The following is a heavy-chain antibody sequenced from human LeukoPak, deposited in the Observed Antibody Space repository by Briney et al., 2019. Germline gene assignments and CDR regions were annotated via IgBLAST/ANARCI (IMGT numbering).Heavy chain of an antibody. CDR3: ARQAGVDDAFDI. Sequence: GGSLRLSCAASGFTFNSYSMNWVRQAPGKGLEWVSCISNGSSYIFYADSVKGRFTISRDNAKNSLYLQMNSLRAEDTAVYYCARQAGVDDAFDIWGQGTMVTISS. D-gene: IGHD3-3*01. J-gene: IGHJ3*02. CDR2: ISNGSSYI. CDR1: GFTFNSYS. V-gene: IGHV3-21*01.